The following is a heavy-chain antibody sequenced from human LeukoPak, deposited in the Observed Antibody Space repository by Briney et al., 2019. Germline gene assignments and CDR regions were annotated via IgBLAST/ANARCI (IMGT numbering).Heavy chain of an antibody. CDR1: GFTFRSYS. V-gene: IGHV3-21*01. Sequence: GGSLRLSCAASGFTFRSYSMNWVRQAPGKGLEWVSSISSSSSYIYYADSVKGRFTISRENAKNSLYLQMNSLRAEDTAVYYCASQYCSSTSCYVGLVGYWGQGTLVTVSS. D-gene: IGHD2-2*01. CDR2: ISSSSSYI. CDR3: ASQYCSSTSCYVGLVGY. J-gene: IGHJ4*02.